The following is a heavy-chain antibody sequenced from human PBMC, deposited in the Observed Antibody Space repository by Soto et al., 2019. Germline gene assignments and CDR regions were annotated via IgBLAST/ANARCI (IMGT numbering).Heavy chain of an antibody. CDR2: MYTSGIT. Sequence: SETLSLTCTVSGDSVSGYYWYWIRQPAGKGLEWIGRMYTSGITNYSPSLKSRVTMSVDTSKNQFSPKLTSVTAADTAVYYCARDDKGVSAAVLHWGQGTLVTVSS. D-gene: IGHD2-2*01. CDR1: GDSVSGYY. V-gene: IGHV4-4*07. CDR3: ARDDKGVSAAVLH. J-gene: IGHJ4*02.